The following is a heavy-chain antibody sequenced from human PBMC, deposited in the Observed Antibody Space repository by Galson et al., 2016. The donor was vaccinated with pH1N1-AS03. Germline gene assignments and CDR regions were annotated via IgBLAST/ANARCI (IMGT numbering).Heavy chain of an antibody. CDR3: APYGSGRPDRAFHY. CDR2: VSGSGTST. Sequence: SLRLSCAASGFTFSTFAISWLRQAPGKGLEWVACVSGSGTSTYYADSLLGRFTVSGDNSKNSLYLHMNNVRAEDTAIYYCAPYGSGRPDRAFHYWGLGTLVTVSS. D-gene: IGHD3-10*01. CDR1: GFTFSTFA. V-gene: IGHV3-23*01. J-gene: IGHJ4*02.